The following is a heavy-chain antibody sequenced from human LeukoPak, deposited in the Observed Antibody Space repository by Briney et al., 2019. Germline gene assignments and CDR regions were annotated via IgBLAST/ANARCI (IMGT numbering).Heavy chain of an antibody. Sequence: GESLKISCKGSGYSFTSYWIGWVRQMPGKGLEWMGIIYPGDSDTRYSPSFQGQVTIPADKSISTAYLQWSSLKASDTAMYYCARRYGYCSSTSCFNIGGWFDPWGQGTLVTVSS. V-gene: IGHV5-51*01. J-gene: IGHJ5*02. CDR2: IYPGDSDT. D-gene: IGHD2-2*01. CDR1: GYSFTSYW. CDR3: ARRYGYCSSTSCFNIGGWFDP.